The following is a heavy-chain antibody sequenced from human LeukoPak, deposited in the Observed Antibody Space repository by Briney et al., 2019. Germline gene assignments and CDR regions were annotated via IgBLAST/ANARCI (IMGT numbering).Heavy chain of an antibody. CDR3: AKSGSLTGYYNC. Sequence: PGGSLRLSCAASGFTFSSYGMSWVRQAPGKGLEWVSAISGSGGSTYYADSVKGRFTISRDNSKNTLYLQMNSLRAEDTAVYYCAKSGSLTGYYNCWGQGTLVTVSS. V-gene: IGHV3-23*01. CDR2: ISGSGGST. J-gene: IGHJ4*02. D-gene: IGHD3-9*01. CDR1: GFTFSSYG.